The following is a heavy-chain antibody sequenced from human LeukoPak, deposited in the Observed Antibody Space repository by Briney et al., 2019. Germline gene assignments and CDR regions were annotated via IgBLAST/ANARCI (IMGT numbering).Heavy chain of an antibody. V-gene: IGHV4-59*01. Sequence: SETLSLTCTVSGDSITTYYWSWIRQPPGKGLEWIGYIYHSGSTKYNPSLTSRVTISVDTSKKQFSLKLSSVTAADTAVYYWARDGYGGVDSWGQGTLVTVSS. CDR3: ARDGYGGVDS. CDR1: GDSITTYY. J-gene: IGHJ4*02. D-gene: IGHD3-10*01. CDR2: IYHSGST.